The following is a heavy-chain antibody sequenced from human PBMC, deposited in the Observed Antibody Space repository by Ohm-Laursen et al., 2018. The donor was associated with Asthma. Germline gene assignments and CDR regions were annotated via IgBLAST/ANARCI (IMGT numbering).Heavy chain of an antibody. CDR1: GGTFSSYA. Sequence: SVKVSCKVSGGTFSSYAISWVRQAPGQGLEWMGGIIPISGTANYAQKFQGRVTITADESTSTAYMELSSLRSEDTAVYYCARDKHYYDSSGYLPQAFDIWGQGTMVTVSS. D-gene: IGHD3-22*01. V-gene: IGHV1-69*13. CDR2: IIPISGTA. J-gene: IGHJ3*02. CDR3: ARDKHYYDSSGYLPQAFDI.